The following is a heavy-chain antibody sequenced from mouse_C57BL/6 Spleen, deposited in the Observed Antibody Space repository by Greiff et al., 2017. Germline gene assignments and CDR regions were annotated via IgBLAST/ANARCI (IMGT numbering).Heavy chain of an antibody. Sequence: QVQLQQSGPELVKPGASVKISCKASGYTFTDYYINWVKQRPGQGLEWIGWIFPGSGSTYYNEKFKGKATLTVDKSSSTAYMLLSSLTSEDSAVYFCARRYYSGSSAFYWYFDVWGTGTTVTVSS. CDR1: GYTFTDYY. D-gene: IGHD1-1*01. V-gene: IGHV1-75*01. CDR2: IFPGSGST. CDR3: ARRYYSGSSAFYWYFDV. J-gene: IGHJ1*03.